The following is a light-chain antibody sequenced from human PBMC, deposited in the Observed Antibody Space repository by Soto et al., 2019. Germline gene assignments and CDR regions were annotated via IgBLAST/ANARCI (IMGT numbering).Light chain of an antibody. CDR3: QQFNSSPYT. Sequence: DIQMTQSPSSLSASVGDRVTITCRASQSIVTWLAGYQQKPGKAPKLLIYETSSLESGVPSRFSGTGSETAFSLTISSLQPDDSATYYCQQFNSSPYTCGQGTKVEIK. CDR2: ETS. CDR1: QSIVTW. V-gene: IGKV1-5*03. J-gene: IGKJ2*01.